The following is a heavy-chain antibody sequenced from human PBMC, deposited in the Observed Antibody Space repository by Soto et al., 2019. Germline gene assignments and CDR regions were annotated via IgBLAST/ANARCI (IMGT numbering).Heavy chain of an antibody. CDR1: CCSISSGGYY. V-gene: IGHV4-31*03. Sequence: QVQLKESGPGLVKPSQTLALTCTVSCCSISSGGYYWGWIRQHPGKGLEWIGYIYYSGSTYYNPSLKSRVNISVDTSKKQFSLKLRSVTAADTAVYYWARDTDSMVRGKGFDPWGQGTLVTVSS. CDR3: ARDTDSMVRGKGFDP. CDR2: IYYSGST. J-gene: IGHJ5*02. D-gene: IGHD3-10*01.